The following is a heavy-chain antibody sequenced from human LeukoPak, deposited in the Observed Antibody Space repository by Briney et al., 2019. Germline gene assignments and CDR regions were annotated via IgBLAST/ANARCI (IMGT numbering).Heavy chain of an antibody. Sequence: PSETLSLTCTVSGGSTSNYFCTWLRQSAGKGLEWIGRIHTSGSTNYNPSLKSRVSMSVDTSKNQFSLKLSSVTAADTAVYYCARLTGSSGWYPNYGMDVWGQGTTVTVSS. CDR2: IHTSGST. V-gene: IGHV4-4*07. D-gene: IGHD6-19*01. CDR3: ARLTGSSGWYPNYGMDV. J-gene: IGHJ6*02. CDR1: GGSTSNYF.